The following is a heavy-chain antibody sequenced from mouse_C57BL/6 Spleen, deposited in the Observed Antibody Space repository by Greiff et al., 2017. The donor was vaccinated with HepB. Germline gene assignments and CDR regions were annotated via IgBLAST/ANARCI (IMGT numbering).Heavy chain of an antibody. CDR2: IYPRSGNT. CDR1: GYTFTSYG. Sequence: VQLQQSGAELARPGASVKLSCKASGYTFTSYGIGWVKQRTGQGLEWIGAIYPRSGNTYYNEKFKGKATLTADKSSSTAYMELRSLTSEDSAVYFCAGGDAYWGQGTLVTVSA. V-gene: IGHV1-81*01. CDR3: AGGDAY. J-gene: IGHJ3*01.